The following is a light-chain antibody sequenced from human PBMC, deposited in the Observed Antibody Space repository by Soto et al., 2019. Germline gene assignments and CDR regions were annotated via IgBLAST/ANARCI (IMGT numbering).Light chain of an antibody. V-gene: IGKV3-11*01. Sequence: EIVLTQSPATLSLPPGETATLSCRASQTVTSYVAWYQHKIGQAPRLLIYDTTNRATGVPPRFSGSGSGTHFALTIRSFAPEVFAVYYCEKYYCWRSFGQGTNLEIK. CDR1: QTVTSY. J-gene: IGKJ2*01. CDR3: EKYYCWRS. CDR2: DTT.